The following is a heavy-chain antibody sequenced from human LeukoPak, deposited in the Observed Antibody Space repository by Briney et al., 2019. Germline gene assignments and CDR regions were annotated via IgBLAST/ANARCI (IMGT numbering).Heavy chain of an antibody. CDR1: GFTFTGHS. CDR3: AKIPYGDYLLDYYYYMDV. D-gene: IGHD4-17*01. J-gene: IGHJ6*03. CDR2: VSNDEKTI. Sequence: PGRSLRLSCVASGFTFTGHSMHWVRQAPGKGLEWVAVVSNDEKTIFYADSLKGRFTVSRDNSRNTVYLQMNSLRAEDTAVYYCAKIPYGDYLLDYYYYMDVWGKGTTVTISS. V-gene: IGHV3-30-3*02.